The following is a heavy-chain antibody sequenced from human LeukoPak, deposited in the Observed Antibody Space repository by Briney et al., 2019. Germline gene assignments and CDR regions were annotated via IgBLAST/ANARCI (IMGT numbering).Heavy chain of an antibody. V-gene: IGHV4-61*01. D-gene: IGHD6-19*01. J-gene: IGHJ5*02. CDR2: IYYSGST. Sequence: SETLSLTCTVSGGSISSGPYYWGWIRQPPGKGLEWIGYIYYSGSTNYNPSLKSRVTISVDTSKNQFSLKLSSVTAADTAVYYCARDPAGSGWYKPWGQGTLVTVSS. CDR3: ARDPAGSGWYKP. CDR1: GGSISSGPYY.